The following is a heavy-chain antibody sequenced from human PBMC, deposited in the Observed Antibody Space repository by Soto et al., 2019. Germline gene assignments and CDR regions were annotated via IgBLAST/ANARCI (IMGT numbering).Heavy chain of an antibody. V-gene: IGHV4-59*01. CDR1: EVKIRNYY. D-gene: IGHD6-19*01. CDR3: ESTSGYRSDSCGFDI. Sequence: LEPKPLSRTVAEVKIRNYYWRRIGQKKGKGLEWIGYIYYTGSTNYNPSLKSRVTISVDTSKNQFSLKLSSVTAADTAVFYCESTSGYRSDSCGFDIWGQGTLGSGSS. J-gene: IGHJ4*03. CDR2: IYYTGST.